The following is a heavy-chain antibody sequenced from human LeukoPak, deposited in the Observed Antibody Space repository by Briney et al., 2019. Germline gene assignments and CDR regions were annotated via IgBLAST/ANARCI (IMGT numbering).Heavy chain of an antibody. CDR3: GYYDSSGYYFSFDY. J-gene: IGHJ4*02. CDR1: GGSIISGDYY. Sequence: SETLSLTCTVSGGSIISGDYYWSWIRQPRGKGLEWIAYISHSGGTSYNPSLKSRATISSDTSRNQFSLKLNSVNAADTAVYYCGYYDSSGYYFSFDYWGQGTLVTVST. V-gene: IGHV4-30-4*02. CDR2: ISHSGGT. D-gene: IGHD3-22*01.